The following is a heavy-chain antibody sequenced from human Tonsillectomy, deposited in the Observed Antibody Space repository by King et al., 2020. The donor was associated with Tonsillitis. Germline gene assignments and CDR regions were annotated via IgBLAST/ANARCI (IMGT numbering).Heavy chain of an antibody. Sequence: VQLVESGGGLVQPGGSLRLSVAASGFTCSGYSINWGRKAPGKGLGGISYINRTPSIVWYAESGKGRVTISRDNAKNSLFLQMNSLRAEDTAIYFCVRDVDYSFDSWGRGTLVTVSS. CDR2: INRTPSIV. V-gene: IGHV3-48*01. D-gene: IGHD2-15*01. CDR1: GFTCSGYS. CDR3: VRDVDYSFDS. J-gene: IGHJ4*02.